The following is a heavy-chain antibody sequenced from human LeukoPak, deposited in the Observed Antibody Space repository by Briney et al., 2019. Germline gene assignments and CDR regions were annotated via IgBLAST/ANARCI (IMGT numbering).Heavy chain of an antibody. J-gene: IGHJ4*02. CDR2: VYTRGNT. V-gene: IGHV4-4*07. CDR1: GGSLSNSY. CDR3: AKDSRGYYYDSSGGRYFDY. D-gene: IGHD3-22*01. Sequence: SETLSLTCTVSGGSLSNSYWSWIRQPAGEGLEWIGRVYTRGNTDYNPSLKSRVTMSIDTSKNQFSLKLSSVTAADTAVYYCAKDSRGYYYDSSGGRYFDYWGQGTLVTVSS.